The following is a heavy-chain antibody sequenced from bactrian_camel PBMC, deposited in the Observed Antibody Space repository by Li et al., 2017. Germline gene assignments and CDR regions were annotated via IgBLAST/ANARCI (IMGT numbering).Heavy chain of an antibody. Sequence: QVQLVESGEGTAQPGESLRLSCEYSKYTYSMFCMGWVRQVPGNECELISSISSDGTTYYSDSVKGRFTISQGTAKTTVYLQMDNLKPEDTAVYYCAVDSSFVTCDGAQGTQVTVS. V-gene: IGHV3S9*01. CDR3: AVDSSFVTCD. CDR2: ISSDGTT. CDR1: KYTYSMFC. D-gene: IGHD7*01. J-gene: IGHJ4*01.